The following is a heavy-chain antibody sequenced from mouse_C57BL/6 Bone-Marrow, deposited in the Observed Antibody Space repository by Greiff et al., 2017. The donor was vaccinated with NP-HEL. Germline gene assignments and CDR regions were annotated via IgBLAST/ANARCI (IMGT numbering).Heavy chain of an antibody. CDR2: INPGSGGT. CDR3: ARTAQATFPFDY. Sequence: VHLVESGAELVRPGTSVKVSCKASGYAFTNYLIEWVKQRPGQGLEWIGVINPGSGGTNYNEKFKGKATLTADKSSSTAYMQLSSLTSEDSAVYFCARTAQATFPFDYWCQGTTLTVSS. J-gene: IGHJ2*01. CDR1: GYAFTNYL. V-gene: IGHV1-54*01. D-gene: IGHD3-2*02.